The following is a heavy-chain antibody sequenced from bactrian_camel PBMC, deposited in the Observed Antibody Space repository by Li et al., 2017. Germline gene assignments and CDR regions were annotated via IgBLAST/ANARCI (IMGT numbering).Heavy chain of an antibody. CDR3: AVDWRWSPDIATRCPSASYEPEY. J-gene: IGHJ4*01. V-gene: IGHV3S40*01. CDR1: GYTYTSYC. CDR2: IYTGGTHR. Sequence: DVQLVESGGGSVQAGGSLRLSCVASGYTYTSYCMAWFRQAPGKDREGIAAIYTGGTHRYYADSVKGRFTISQDNSKNTVYLQMNSLKPEDTAKYYCAVDWRWSPDIATRCPSASYEPEYWGQGTQVTVS. D-gene: IGHD4*01.